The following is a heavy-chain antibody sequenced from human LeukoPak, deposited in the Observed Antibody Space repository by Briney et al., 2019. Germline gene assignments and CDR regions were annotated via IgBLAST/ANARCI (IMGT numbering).Heavy chain of an antibody. Sequence: GGSLRLSCEASGFTFSNYWMSWVRQAPGKGLEWLANIKEDGSVKYYVDSVKGRFTISRDNAKNLLFLQMNSLRAEDTAVYPCARGRRDSEYVGGLGYWGQGILVTVSS. CDR3: ARGRRDSEYVGGLGY. CDR1: GFTFSNYW. J-gene: IGHJ4*02. D-gene: IGHD3-16*01. CDR2: IKEDGSVK. V-gene: IGHV3-7*03.